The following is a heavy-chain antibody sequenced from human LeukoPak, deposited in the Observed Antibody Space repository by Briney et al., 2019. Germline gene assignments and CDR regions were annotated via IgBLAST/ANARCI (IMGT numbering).Heavy chain of an antibody. V-gene: IGHV3-21*01. CDR3: ARDRAVGAFDI. Sequence: GGSLTLSCAVSGFTFSPYNMNWVRQAPGKGLEWVSSISSSSSQIYYADSVQGRFTISRDNAKSSLYLQMNSLRAEDTAMYYCARDRAVGAFDIWGQGTMVTVSS. CDR1: GFTFSPYN. J-gene: IGHJ3*02. CDR2: ISSSSSQI.